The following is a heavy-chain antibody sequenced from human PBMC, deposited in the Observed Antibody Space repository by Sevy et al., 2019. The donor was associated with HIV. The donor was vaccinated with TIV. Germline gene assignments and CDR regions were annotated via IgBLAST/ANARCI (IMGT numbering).Heavy chain of an antibody. D-gene: IGHD2-15*01. Sequence: GGSLGLSCAASGFIFNDYNMNWVRQAPGKGLEWVSYISGSDTTIYYADSVKGRFTISRDNAKNSLYLQMNSLRVEDTAVYYCARGVAALPGYYYGMDVWGQGTTVTVSS. J-gene: IGHJ6*02. V-gene: IGHV3-48*01. CDR3: ARGVAALPGYYYGMDV. CDR2: ISGSDTTI. CDR1: GFIFNDYN.